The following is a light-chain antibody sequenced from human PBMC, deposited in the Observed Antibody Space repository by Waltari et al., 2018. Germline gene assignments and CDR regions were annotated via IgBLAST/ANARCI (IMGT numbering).Light chain of an antibody. Sequence: EIVLTQSPGTLSLSPGERATLSCRASQSVSSSYLAWYQQKPGQAPRLLINGASSRATGIPDRFSGIGSGTDFTLTISRLEPEDFAVYYCQQYGSSLYTFGQGTKLDIK. CDR1: QSVSSSY. CDR2: GAS. V-gene: IGKV3-20*01. CDR3: QQYGSSLYT. J-gene: IGKJ2*01.